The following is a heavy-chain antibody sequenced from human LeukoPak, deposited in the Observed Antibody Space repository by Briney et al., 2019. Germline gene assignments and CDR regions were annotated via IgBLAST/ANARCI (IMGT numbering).Heavy chain of an antibody. CDR1: GFTFSSYV. V-gene: IGHV3-23*01. J-gene: IGHJ6*02. CDR3: AKGVVGATNVYYYYGMDV. Sequence: GGSLRLSCAASGFTFSSYVMSWVRQAPGKGLEWVSAISGSGGSTYYADSVKGRFTISRDNSKNTLYLQMNSLRAEDTAVYYCAKGVVGATNVYYYYGMDVWGQGTTVTVSS. CDR2: ISGSGGST. D-gene: IGHD1-26*01.